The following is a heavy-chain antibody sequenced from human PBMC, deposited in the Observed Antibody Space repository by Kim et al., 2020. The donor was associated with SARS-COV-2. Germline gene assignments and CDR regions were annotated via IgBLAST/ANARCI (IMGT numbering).Heavy chain of an antibody. V-gene: IGHV1-69*04. D-gene: IGHD6-19*01. Sequence: YAQKCQGRVKITADKSTGTAYMGLRSLRSEDTAVYYCARDRYSSGPTFDYWGQGTLVTVSS. CDR3: ARDRYSSGPTFDY. J-gene: IGHJ4*02.